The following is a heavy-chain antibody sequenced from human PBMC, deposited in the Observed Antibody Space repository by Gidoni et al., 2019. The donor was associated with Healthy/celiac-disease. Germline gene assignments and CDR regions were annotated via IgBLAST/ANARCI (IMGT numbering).Heavy chain of an antibody. CDR3: AKDISGSITGAFDI. CDR1: GFTFDDYA. CDR2: IDWNSCSL. J-gene: IGHJ3*02. V-gene: IGHV3-9*01. Sequence: EVQLVESGGGLVQHGRSLRLSCAASGFTFDDYAMHWVRQAPGKGLEGVSGIDWNSCSLGYSDSVNVLFTISRDNAKNSLYLQMNSLRAEDTALYYCAKDISGSITGAFDIWGQGTMVTVSS. D-gene: IGHD3-10*01.